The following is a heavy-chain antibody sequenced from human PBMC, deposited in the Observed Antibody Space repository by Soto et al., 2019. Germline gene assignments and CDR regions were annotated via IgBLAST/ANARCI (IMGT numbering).Heavy chain of an antibody. V-gene: IGHV3-15*01. CDR2: IKSKTDGGTT. Sequence: GGSLRLSCAASGFTFSNAWMSWVRQAPGKGLEWVGRIKSKTDGGTTDYAAPVKGRFTISRDDSKNTLYLQMNSLKTEDTAVYYCTTSIAVAGSCDYWGQGTLVTVSS. CDR1: GFTFSNAW. CDR3: TTSIAVAGSCDY. D-gene: IGHD6-19*01. J-gene: IGHJ4*02.